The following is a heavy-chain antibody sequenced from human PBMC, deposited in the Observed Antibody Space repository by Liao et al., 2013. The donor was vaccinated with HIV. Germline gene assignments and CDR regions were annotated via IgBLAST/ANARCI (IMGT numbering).Heavy chain of an antibody. CDR1: GGSLSRYY. J-gene: IGHJ4*02. D-gene: IGHD3-16*01. CDR3: VRGGGIGTLSHLDS. V-gene: IGHV4-4*07. Sequence: QVQLQESGPGLVRPSETLSLTCTVSGGSLSRYYWTWVRQSAGKGLEWIGRFYSGGSTAYNSSLKSRVTMSEDTSKNEFSLNLSSVTAADTAVYYCVRGGGIGTLSHLDSWGQGILVTVSS. CDR2: FYSGGST.